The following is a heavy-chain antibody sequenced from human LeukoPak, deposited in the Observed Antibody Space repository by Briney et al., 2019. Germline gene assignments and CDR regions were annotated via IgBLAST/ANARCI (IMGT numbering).Heavy chain of an antibody. D-gene: IGHD3-22*01. Sequence: GGSLRLSCAASGFTFSSYGMHWVRQAPGKGLEWVAFIRYDGSNKYYADSVKGRFTISRDNSKNTVYVQMNSLRAEDTAVYYCAKDPTTYYDTSGYGRYNWFDPWGQGTLVTVSS. CDR2: IRYDGSNK. V-gene: IGHV3-30*02. CDR1: GFTFSSYG. CDR3: AKDPTTYYDTSGYGRYNWFDP. J-gene: IGHJ5*02.